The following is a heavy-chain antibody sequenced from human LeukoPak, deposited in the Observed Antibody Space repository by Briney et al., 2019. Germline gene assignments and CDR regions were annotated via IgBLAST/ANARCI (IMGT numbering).Heavy chain of an antibody. J-gene: IGHJ4*02. Sequence: PSETLSLTCTVSGGSISSYYWSWIRQPPGKGLEWIGYIYYSGSTNYNPSLKSRVTISVDTSKNQFSLKLSSVTAADTAVYYCARHHTIYGDYEGYFDYWGQGILVTVSS. CDR1: GGSISSYY. CDR3: ARHHTIYGDYEGYFDY. D-gene: IGHD4-17*01. V-gene: IGHV4-59*08. CDR2: IYYSGST.